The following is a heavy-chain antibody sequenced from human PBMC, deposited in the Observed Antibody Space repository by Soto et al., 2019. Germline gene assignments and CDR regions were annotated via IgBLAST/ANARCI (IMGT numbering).Heavy chain of an antibody. Sequence: QVQLQQWGAGLLKPSETLSLTCAVYGGSFSGYYWTWIRQPPGTGLEWIGEINHSGSTNYNPYLKCRVTVSVDTSKLQFSLRLTSVTAADTAVYYCARDKITGLFDSWGQGTLVTVSS. V-gene: IGHV4-34*01. CDR2: INHSGST. CDR3: ARDKITGLFDS. J-gene: IGHJ4*02. D-gene: IGHD2-8*02. CDR1: GGSFSGYY.